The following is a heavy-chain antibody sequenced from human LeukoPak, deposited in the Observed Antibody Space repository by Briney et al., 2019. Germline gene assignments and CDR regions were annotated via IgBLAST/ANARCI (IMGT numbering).Heavy chain of an antibody. V-gene: IGHV3-48*03. CDR2: ISSSGSSI. D-gene: IGHD3-22*01. CDR3: ARVGIVVNAFDI. CDR1: GFTFSSYE. Sequence: GGSLRLSCAASGFTFSSYEMNWVRQAPGKGLEWVSYISSSGSSIYYADSVKGRFTISRDNAKNSLYLQMNRLRAEETAVYYCARVGIVVNAFDIWGQGTMVTVSS. J-gene: IGHJ3*02.